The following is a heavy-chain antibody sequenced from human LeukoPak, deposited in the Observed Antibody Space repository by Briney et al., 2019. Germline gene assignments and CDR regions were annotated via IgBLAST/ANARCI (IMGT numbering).Heavy chain of an antibody. J-gene: IGHJ5*02. D-gene: IGHD6-13*01. CDR1: GYTFTGFY. Sequence: ASVKVSCKASGYTFTGFYMHWLRQAPGQGLEWMGGINPDSGNPSSTQKFRGRVTVTRDTSTSTVYMELSSLRSEDTAVYYCARSAAGPQLNWFDPWGQGTLVTVSS. CDR2: INPDSGNP. V-gene: IGHV1-2*02. CDR3: ARSAAGPQLNWFDP.